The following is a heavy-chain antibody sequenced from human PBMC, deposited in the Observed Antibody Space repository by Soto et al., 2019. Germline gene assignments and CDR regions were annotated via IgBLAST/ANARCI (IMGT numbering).Heavy chain of an antibody. D-gene: IGHD5-12*01. J-gene: IGHJ6*02. Sequence: ASVKVSGKVYGYTLTELSMHWVRQAPGKGLEWMGGFDPEDGETIYAQKFQGRVTMTEDTSTDTAYMELSSLRSEDTAVYYCATELRKPRDGYNWREYYYYYGMDVWGQGTTVTVSS. CDR1: GYTLTELS. CDR2: FDPEDGET. CDR3: ATELRKPRDGYNWREYYYYYGMDV. V-gene: IGHV1-24*01.